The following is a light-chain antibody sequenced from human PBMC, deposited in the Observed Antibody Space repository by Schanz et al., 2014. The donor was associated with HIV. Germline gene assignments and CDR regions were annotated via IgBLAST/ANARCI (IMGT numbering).Light chain of an antibody. J-gene: IGLJ3*02. CDR2: DVS. CDR1: SSDVGGYNY. Sequence: QSALTQPASVSGSPGQSITISCTGTSSDVGGYNYVSWYQQHPGKAPKLMIYDVSNRPSGVSNRFSGSKSGNTASLTISGLQAEDEADYYCNSCTSTNTLVFGGGTKLTVL. CDR3: NSCTSTNTLV. V-gene: IGLV2-14*03.